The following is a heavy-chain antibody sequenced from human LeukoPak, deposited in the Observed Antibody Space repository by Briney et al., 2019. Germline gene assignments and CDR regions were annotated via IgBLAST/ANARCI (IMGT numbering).Heavy chain of an antibody. CDR3: ARCEGFGHYMDV. Sequence: LGGSLRLSCAASGFTFSFYAMSWVRQAPGKGLEWVSSISSKSDYTYYEDSVKGRFTVSRDNSKSTLYLQMNSLRAEDTAVYYCARCEGFGHYMDVWGKGTTVTVSS. D-gene: IGHD3-3*01. J-gene: IGHJ6*03. V-gene: IGHV3-23*01. CDR2: ISSKSDYT. CDR1: GFTFSFYA.